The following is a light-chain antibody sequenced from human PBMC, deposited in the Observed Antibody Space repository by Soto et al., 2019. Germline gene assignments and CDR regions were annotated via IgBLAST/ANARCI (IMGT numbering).Light chain of an antibody. CDR1: QRVSRSY. V-gene: IGKV3-20*01. J-gene: IGKJ4*01. Sequence: EIVLTQSPGTLSLSPGERATLSCRASQRVSRSYVAWYQQKPGQAPRLLIYGASSRATGIPDRFSGSGSGTDFTLTISRLEPEDFAVYYCQQYGSSPLTFGGGTKVEIK. CDR2: GAS. CDR3: QQYGSSPLT.